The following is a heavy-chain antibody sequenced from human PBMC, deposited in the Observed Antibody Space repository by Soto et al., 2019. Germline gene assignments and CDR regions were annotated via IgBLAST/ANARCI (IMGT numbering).Heavy chain of an antibody. CDR3: ARDLTVSSQESGYFDY. V-gene: IGHV1-18*01. J-gene: IGHJ4*02. CDR2: ISAYNGNT. D-gene: IGHD3-9*01. Sequence: ASVKVSCKASGYTFTSYGIRWVRQAPGQGLEWMGWISAYNGNTNYAQKLQGRVTMTTDTSTSTAYMELRSLRSDDTAVYYCARDLTVSSQESGYFDYWGQGTLVTVSS. CDR1: GYTFTSYG.